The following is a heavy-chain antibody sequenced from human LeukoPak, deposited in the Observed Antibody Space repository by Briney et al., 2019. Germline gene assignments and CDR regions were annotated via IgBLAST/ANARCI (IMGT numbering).Heavy chain of an antibody. J-gene: IGHJ6*02. CDR1: GFLVDNNY. Sequence: GGSLRLSCAASGFLVDNNYMSWARQAPGKGLEWVAILSSRGTTNYADSVKGRSSISRDNSQNTLYLQMNSLRAEDTAVYYCATRGRSGYYYGMDVWGQGTTVTVSS. V-gene: IGHV3-66*01. CDR2: LSSRGTT. D-gene: IGHD1-26*01. CDR3: ATRGRSGYYYGMDV.